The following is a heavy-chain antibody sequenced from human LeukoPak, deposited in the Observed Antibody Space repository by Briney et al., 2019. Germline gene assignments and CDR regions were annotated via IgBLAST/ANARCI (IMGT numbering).Heavy chain of an antibody. Sequence: PSETLSLTCAVYGGSFSGYYWSWIRQPPGKGLEWIGGINHSGSTNYNPSLKSRVTISVDTSKNQFSLKLSSVTAADTAVYYCARGPANYYDSSGYYYVDHPPTGYWGQGTLVTVSS. J-gene: IGHJ4*02. CDR2: INHSGST. CDR1: GGSFSGYY. CDR3: ARGPANYYDSSGYYYVDHPPTGY. V-gene: IGHV4-34*01. D-gene: IGHD3-22*01.